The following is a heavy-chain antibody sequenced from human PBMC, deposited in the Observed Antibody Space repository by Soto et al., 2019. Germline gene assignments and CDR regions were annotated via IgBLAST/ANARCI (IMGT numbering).Heavy chain of an antibody. CDR2: IYYSGST. V-gene: IGHV4-59*01. CDR1: GGSISSYY. CDR3: ARAHREYYYGIHA. Sequence: PSETLSLTCTVSGGSISSYYWSWIRQPPGKGLEWIGYIYYSGSTNYNPSLKSRVTISVDTSKNQFSLKLSSVTAADTAVYYCARAHREYYYGIHACGQRTTSTVSS. J-gene: IGHJ6*02.